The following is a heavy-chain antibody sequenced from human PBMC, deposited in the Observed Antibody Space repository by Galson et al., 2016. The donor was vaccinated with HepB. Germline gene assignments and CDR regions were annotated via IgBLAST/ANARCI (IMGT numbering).Heavy chain of an antibody. V-gene: IGHV1-18*01. J-gene: IGHJ5*02. CDR1: GYTFGNHG. CDR3: EGSDIIRVNWFDP. Sequence: SVKVSCKASGYTFGNHGISWVRQAPGQGLDWMGYIRPHTGNTDYAQKFQGRITLTTDASMSTAYMELRNLKADDTAVYYCEGSDIIRVNWFDPWGKGTLLTVSS. CDR2: IRPHTGNT.